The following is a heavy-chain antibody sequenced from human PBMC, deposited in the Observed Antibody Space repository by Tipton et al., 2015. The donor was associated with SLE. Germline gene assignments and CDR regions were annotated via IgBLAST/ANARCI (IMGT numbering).Heavy chain of an antibody. CDR1: GGSISSFY. J-gene: IGHJ5*02. V-gene: IGHV4-59*01. CDR2: FYYSGST. Sequence: LRLFCTVSGGSISSFYWSWIRQPPGKGLEWIGYFYYSGSTNYNPSLKSRVTISVDTSKNQFSLKLSSVTAADTAVYYCAGSWQGWFDPWGQGTLVHVSS. D-gene: IGHD6-13*01. CDR3: AGSWQGWFDP.